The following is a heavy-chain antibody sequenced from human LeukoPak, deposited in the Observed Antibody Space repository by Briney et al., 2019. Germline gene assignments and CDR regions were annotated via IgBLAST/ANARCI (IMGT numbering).Heavy chain of an antibody. CDR3: TRDLEY. J-gene: IGHJ4*02. Sequence: PGGSLRLSCGASGYTLSDYTMNWVRQAPGKGPEWMSYISSGGSVMHYADSVKGRFTISRDNVENSLYLQMNSLRVEDTAVYYCTRDLEYWGQGVLVTVSS. CDR1: GYTLSDYT. CDR2: ISSGGSVM. V-gene: IGHV3-48*01.